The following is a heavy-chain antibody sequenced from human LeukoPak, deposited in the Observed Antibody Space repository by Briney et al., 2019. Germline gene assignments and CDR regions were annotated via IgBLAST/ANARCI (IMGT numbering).Heavy chain of an antibody. CDR2: IDHSGST. J-gene: IGHJ2*01. CDR1: GGSFSGYY. CDR3: ARHGWHAWYFDL. D-gene: IGHD6-19*01. V-gene: IGHV4-34*01. Sequence: SETLSLTCAVYGGSFSGYYWSWIRQPPGKGLEWIGEIDHSGSTNYNPSLKSRVTISVDTSKNQFSLKLSSVTAADTAVYYCARHGWHAWYFDLWGRGTLVTVSS.